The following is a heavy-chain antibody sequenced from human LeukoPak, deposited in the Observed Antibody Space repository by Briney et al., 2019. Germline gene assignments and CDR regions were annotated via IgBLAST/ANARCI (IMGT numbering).Heavy chain of an antibody. V-gene: IGHV1-8*01. D-gene: IGHD3-10*01. CDR3: VLWFGESPVYAFDI. Sequence: ASVKVSCKASGYTFTSYDINWVRQATGQGLEWMGWMNPNSGNTGYAQKFQGRVTMTEDTSTDTAYMELSSLRSEDTAVYYCVLWFGESPVYAFDIWGQGTMVTVSS. CDR1: GYTFTSYD. CDR2: MNPNSGNT. J-gene: IGHJ3*02.